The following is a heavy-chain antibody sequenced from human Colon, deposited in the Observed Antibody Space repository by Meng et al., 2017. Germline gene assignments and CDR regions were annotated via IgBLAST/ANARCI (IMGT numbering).Heavy chain of an antibody. J-gene: IGHJ5*02. CDR2: SDHFGNT. CDR1: GGSLSGYY. CDR3: VYFRSGYFT. V-gene: IGHV4-34*10. D-gene: IGHD3-22*01. Sequence: QLQLHESGPGLVKPSETLSLTCAVFGGSLSGYYCNWFRQPPGKGLEWIGGSDHFGNTIYNPSLKGRLTLSVDTSKNQISLRLTSVIAADTAVYYCVYFRSGYFTSGQGTLVTVSS.